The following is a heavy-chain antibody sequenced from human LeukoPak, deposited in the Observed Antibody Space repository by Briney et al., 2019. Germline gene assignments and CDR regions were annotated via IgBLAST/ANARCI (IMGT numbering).Heavy chain of an antibody. Sequence: GGSLRLSCAASGFTFSNFAMMWVRQTPGKGLELVSTIRGSGVSTYSADSVKDRFTISRDNSKNTLYLQMNRFRAEDTAVYYCARDPNGDYVGAFDMWGRGTVVTVSS. CDR1: GFTFSNFA. CDR3: ARDPNGDYVGAFDM. J-gene: IGHJ3*02. CDR2: IRGSGVST. V-gene: IGHV3-23*01. D-gene: IGHD4-17*01.